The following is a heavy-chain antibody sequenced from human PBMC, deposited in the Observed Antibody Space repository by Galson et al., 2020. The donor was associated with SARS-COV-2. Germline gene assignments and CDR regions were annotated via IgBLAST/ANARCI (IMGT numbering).Heavy chain of an antibody. D-gene: IGHD2-15*01. J-gene: IGHJ4*02. Sequence: GESMKISCAASGFTFSYYSMNWVRQAPGKGLEWISYISNSETTYYADSVKDRFTITRDNAKSSLFLQMNNLRDEDTAVYYCAGVSKGLAVVVAASDHWGQGTLVTVSS. CDR2: ISNSETT. V-gene: IGHV3-48*02. CDR3: AGVSKGLAVVVAASDH. CDR1: GFTFSYYS.